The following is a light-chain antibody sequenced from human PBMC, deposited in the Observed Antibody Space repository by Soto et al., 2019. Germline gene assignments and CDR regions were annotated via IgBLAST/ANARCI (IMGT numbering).Light chain of an antibody. V-gene: IGKV4-1*01. CDR3: QQYYSTLWT. CDR1: QSVLYSSNNKNY. Sequence: DIVMTQSPDSLAVSLGERATINCKSSQSVLYSSNNKNYLAWYQQKPGQPPKLLIYWASTRESGVPDRFSGSGCWTDFPLTIRSLQAEDGAVYYGQQYYSTLWTFGQGTKVEIK. J-gene: IGKJ1*01. CDR2: WAS.